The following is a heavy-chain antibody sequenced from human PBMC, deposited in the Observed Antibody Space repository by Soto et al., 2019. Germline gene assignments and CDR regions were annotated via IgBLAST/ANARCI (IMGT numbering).Heavy chain of an antibody. V-gene: IGHV1-3*04. CDR3: ARPLYGGDSPYDF. CDR1: GYTFSAYP. J-gene: IGHJ4*02. Sequence: QVQLVQSGAEVKKPGASVRISCKSSGYTFSAYPIHWVRQAPGQGLEWMGRIHTGSGNTQYSQKTQGRVTITRDKFASTAFMELSSLSSEDTAVYYCARPLYGGDSPYDFWGQGTLVTVSS. D-gene: IGHD2-21*02. CDR2: IHTGSGNT.